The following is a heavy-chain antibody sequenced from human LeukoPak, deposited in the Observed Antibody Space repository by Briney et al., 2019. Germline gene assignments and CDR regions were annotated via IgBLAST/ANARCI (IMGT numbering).Heavy chain of an antibody. D-gene: IGHD2-15*01. CDR2: ISNNGGYT. V-gene: IGHV3-23*01. J-gene: IGHJ4*02. CDR1: GFTFSSSA. Sequence: GGSLRLSCAASGFTFSSSAMSWVRQAPGKGLEWVSAISNNGGYTYYADSVQGRFTISRDNSKSTLCLQVNSLRAEDTAVYYCAKQLGYCSDGSCYFPYWGQGTLVTVSS. CDR3: AKQLGYCSDGSCYFPY.